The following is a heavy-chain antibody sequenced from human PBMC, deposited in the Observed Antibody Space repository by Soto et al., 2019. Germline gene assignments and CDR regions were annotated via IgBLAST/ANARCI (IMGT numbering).Heavy chain of an antibody. CDR2: IYYSGST. Sequence: SETLSLTCTVSGGSISSGDYYWSWIRQPPGKGLEWIGYIYYSGSTYYNPSLKSRVTISVDTSKNQFSLKLSSVTAADTAVYYCARGGGYYDFWSGYSPFDPWGQGTLVTVSS. V-gene: IGHV4-30-4*01. D-gene: IGHD3-3*01. CDR3: ARGGGYYDFWSGYSPFDP. CDR1: GGSISSGDYY. J-gene: IGHJ5*02.